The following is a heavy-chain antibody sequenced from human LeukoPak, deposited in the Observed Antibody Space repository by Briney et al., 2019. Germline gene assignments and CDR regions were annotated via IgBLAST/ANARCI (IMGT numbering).Heavy chain of an antibody. CDR1: GYTFTGYY. CDR3: ARVERGNSAGDFDY. J-gene: IGHJ4*02. Sequence: ASVKVSCKASGYTFTGYYMHWVGQAPGQGLEWMGWINPNSGGTNYAQKFQGRVTMTRDTSISTAYMELSRLRSDDTAVYYCARVERGNSAGDFDYWGQGTLVTVSS. V-gene: IGHV1-2*02. CDR2: INPNSGGT. D-gene: IGHD6-13*01.